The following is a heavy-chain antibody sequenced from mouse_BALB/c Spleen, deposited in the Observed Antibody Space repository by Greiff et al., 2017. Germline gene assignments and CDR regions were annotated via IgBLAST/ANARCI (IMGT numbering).Heavy chain of an antibody. CDR2: IDPANGNT. CDR1: GFNIKDYY. V-gene: IGHV14-1*02. Sequence: EVQLQQSGAELVRPGALVKLSCKASGFNIKDYYMHWVKQRPEQGLEWIGWIDPANGNTIYDPKFQGKASITADTSSNTAYLQLISLTSEDTAVYYSARGAALFAYWGQGTLVTVSA. CDR3: ARGAALFAY. J-gene: IGHJ3*01.